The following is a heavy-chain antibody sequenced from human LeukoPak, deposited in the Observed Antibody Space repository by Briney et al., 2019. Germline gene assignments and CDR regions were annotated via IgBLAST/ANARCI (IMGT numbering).Heavy chain of an antibody. CDR3: ARGGWGVVVVAAAEPFDI. V-gene: IGHV4-34*01. J-gene: IGHJ3*02. D-gene: IGHD2-15*01. CDR1: GGSISDHY. CDR2: INHSGST. Sequence: PSETLSLTCTVSGGSISDHYWSWIRQPPGKGLEWIGEINHSGSTNYNPSLKSRVTISVDTSKNQFSLKLSSVTAADTAVYYCARGGWGVVVVAAAEPFDIWGQGTMVTVSS.